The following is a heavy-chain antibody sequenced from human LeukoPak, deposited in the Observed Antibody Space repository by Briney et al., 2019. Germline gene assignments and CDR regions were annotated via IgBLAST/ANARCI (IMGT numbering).Heavy chain of an antibody. Sequence: GGSLRLSCAASGFTFGSYWMSWVRQAPGKGLEWVANIKQDGSEKYYVDSVKGRFTISRDNAKNSLYLQMHSLRAEDTALYYCAKDGTGCGGDCYSDYWGQGTLVTVSS. J-gene: IGHJ4*02. CDR2: IKQDGSEK. D-gene: IGHD2-21*02. V-gene: IGHV3-7*03. CDR3: AKDGTGCGGDCYSDY. CDR1: GFTFGSYW.